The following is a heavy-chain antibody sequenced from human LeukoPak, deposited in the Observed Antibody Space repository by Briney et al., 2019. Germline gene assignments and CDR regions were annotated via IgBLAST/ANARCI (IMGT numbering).Heavy chain of an antibody. J-gene: IGHJ4*02. D-gene: IGHD6-19*01. CDR2: ISGSGGST. CDR1: GFTFSSYA. Sequence: PGGSLRLSCAASGFTFSSYAMSWVRQAPGKGLEWVSAISGSGGSTYYADSVKGRFTISRDNSKNTLYLQVNSLRAEDTAVYYCAKQQWLVRGAFDYWGQGTLVTVSS. V-gene: IGHV3-23*01. CDR3: AKQQWLVRGAFDY.